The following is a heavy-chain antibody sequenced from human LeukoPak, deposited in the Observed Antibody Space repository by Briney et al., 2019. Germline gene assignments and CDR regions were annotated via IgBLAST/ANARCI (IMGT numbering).Heavy chain of an antibody. CDR1: GGTFSSYA. CDR2: IIPIFGTA. CDR3: ARDRKIGGSYGY. J-gene: IGHJ4*02. Sequence: ASVKVSCKASGGTFSSYAISWVRQAPGQGLEWMGGIIPIFGTANYAQKFQGRVTITTDGSTSTAYMELRSLRSDDTAVYYCARDRKIGGSYGYWGQGTLVTVSS. V-gene: IGHV1-69*05. D-gene: IGHD1-26*01.